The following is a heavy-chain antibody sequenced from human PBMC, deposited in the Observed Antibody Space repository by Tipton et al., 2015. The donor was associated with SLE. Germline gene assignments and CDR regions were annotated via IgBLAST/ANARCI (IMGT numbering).Heavy chain of an antibody. CDR2: TYYRSKWYN. J-gene: IGHJ3*02. D-gene: IGHD1-1*01. Sequence: GLVKPSQTLSLTCAISGDTVSSNSAAWTWIRQSPSRGLEWLGRTYYRSKWYNDYAVSVKSRVIISPDTSKNHFSLQVNSVTPEDTAVYYCAREEGTENDSFEIWGQGTMVTVSS. V-gene: IGHV6-1*01. CDR3: AREEGTENDSFEI. CDR1: GDTVSSNSAA.